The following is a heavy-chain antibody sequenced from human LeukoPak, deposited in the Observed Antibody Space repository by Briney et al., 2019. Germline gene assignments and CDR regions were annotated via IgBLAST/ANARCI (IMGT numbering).Heavy chain of an antibody. CDR2: IRANNGKT. D-gene: IGHD6-13*01. V-gene: IGHV1-18*04. CDR1: GYTFTSYY. Sequence: ASVKVSCKASGYTFTSYYMHWVRQAPGQGLEWMGWIRANNGKTNYDTKLQGRVTMTTATSTSTAYMELRSLRSDDTAVYYCAREGDSSWLHDVFDIWGQGTMVTVSS. J-gene: IGHJ3*02. CDR3: AREGDSSWLHDVFDI.